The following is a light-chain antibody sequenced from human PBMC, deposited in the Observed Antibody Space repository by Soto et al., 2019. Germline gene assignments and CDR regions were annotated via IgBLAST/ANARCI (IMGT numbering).Light chain of an antibody. J-gene: IGLJ2*01. CDR3: AAWDDSLNGLV. CDR2: SNN. Sequence: QSVLTQPPSASGTPGQRVTISCSGSSSNIGSNTVNWYQQLPGTAPKLLIYSNNQRPSGVPDRFSGSKSGTSASLAISGLQSEDLADYYCAAWDDSLNGLVFGGGTKVTVL. CDR1: SSNIGSNT. V-gene: IGLV1-44*01.